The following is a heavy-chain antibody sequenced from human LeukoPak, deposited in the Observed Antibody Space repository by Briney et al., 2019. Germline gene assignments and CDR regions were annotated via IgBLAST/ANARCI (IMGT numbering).Heavy chain of an antibody. D-gene: IGHD3-10*01. CDR1: GGSISSYY. J-gene: IGHJ5*02. V-gene: IGHV4-4*07. CDR2: IYTSGST. Sequence: SETLSLTCTVSGGSISSYYWSWIRQPVGKGLEWIGRIYTSGSTNYNPSLKSRVTMSVDTSKNQFSLKLSSVTAADTAVYYCARDGGVRGVNWFDPWGQGTLVTVSS. CDR3: ARDGGVRGVNWFDP.